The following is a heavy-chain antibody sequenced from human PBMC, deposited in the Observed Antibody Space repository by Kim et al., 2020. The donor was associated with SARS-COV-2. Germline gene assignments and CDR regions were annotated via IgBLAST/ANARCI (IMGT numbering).Heavy chain of an antibody. Sequence: PSLKSRVTISVDTSKSQFSLKLGSVTAADTAVYYCARHGRRGILTGYPDYWGQGTLVTVSS. CDR3: ARHGRRGILTGYPDY. V-gene: IGHV4-59*08. J-gene: IGHJ4*02. D-gene: IGHD3-9*01.